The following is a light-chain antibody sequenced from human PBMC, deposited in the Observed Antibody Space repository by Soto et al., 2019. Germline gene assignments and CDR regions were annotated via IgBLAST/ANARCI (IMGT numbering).Light chain of an antibody. CDR3: QQYGRSPWT. CDR2: GAS. J-gene: IGKJ1*01. Sequence: DIVMTQSPATLSVSPGERATLSCRASQKISSYLAWYQQKPGQAPRLLIFGASSRATAIPDRFSGSGSGTDFTLTISRLEPEDFAVYYCQQYGRSPWTFGQGTKV. CDR1: QKISSY. V-gene: IGKV3-20*01.